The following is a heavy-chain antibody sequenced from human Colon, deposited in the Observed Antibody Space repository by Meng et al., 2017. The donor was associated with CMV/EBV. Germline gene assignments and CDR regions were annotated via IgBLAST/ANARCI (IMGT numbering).Heavy chain of an antibody. J-gene: IGHJ4*02. V-gene: IGHV4-61*01. CDR1: GASVNSDNNY. CDR3: TRGNTALWDNDH. D-gene: IGHD3-16*01. Sequence: GSLRLSCSVSGASVNSDNNYWSWIRQPPGKGLEFIGYVYYSGSTNYNPFFKGRVTISIDTSKNQFSLKLASVTAADMAIYYCTRGNTALWDNDHWGQGTLVTVSS. CDR2: VYYSGST.